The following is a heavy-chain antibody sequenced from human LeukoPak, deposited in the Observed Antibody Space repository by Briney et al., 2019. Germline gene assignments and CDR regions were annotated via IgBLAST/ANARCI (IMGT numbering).Heavy chain of an antibody. V-gene: IGHV4-59*01. D-gene: IGHD3-10*01. J-gene: IGHJ4*02. CDR1: GGSISSYY. Sequence: SSETLSLTCTVSGGSISSYYWNWIRQPPGKGLEWIGYIYYSGNTNHNPSLKSRVTISVDTSKNQFSLKLTSVTAADTAVYYCARDRGVLSYWGQGTLVTVSS. CDR2: IYYSGNT. CDR3: ARDRGVLSY.